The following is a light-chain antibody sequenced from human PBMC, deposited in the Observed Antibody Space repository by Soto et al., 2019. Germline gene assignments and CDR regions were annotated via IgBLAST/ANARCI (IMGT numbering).Light chain of an antibody. Sequence: DIQMTQSPSSLSASVGDRVTITCRASQSISSYLNWYQQKPGKAPKLLIYAASSLQSGVQSRFSGSGSGTDFTLTISSLQPEDFATYYCQQSYSTPRYTFGQGTKVDIK. V-gene: IGKV1-39*01. J-gene: IGKJ2*01. CDR2: AAS. CDR1: QSISSY. CDR3: QQSYSTPRYT.